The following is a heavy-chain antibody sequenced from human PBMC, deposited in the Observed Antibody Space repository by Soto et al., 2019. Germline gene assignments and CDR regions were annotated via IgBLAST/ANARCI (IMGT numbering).Heavy chain of an antibody. J-gene: IGHJ6*02. Sequence: EGQLVESGGNLVRPGGSLRLSCEASGFVFSTYSMNWVRQAPGKGLEWISYISSTSGTIYYADSVKGRFTIFRDNAKNSLFLPRNGLRDDDTAVYYCANQKIRFSVAGTLYGLGVWGQGTTVTVSS. CDR1: GFVFSTYS. CDR2: ISSTSGTI. V-gene: IGHV3-48*02. CDR3: ANQKIRFSVAGTLYGLGV. D-gene: IGHD6-19*01.